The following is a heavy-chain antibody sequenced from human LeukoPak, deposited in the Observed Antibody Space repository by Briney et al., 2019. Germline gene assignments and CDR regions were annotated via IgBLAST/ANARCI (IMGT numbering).Heavy chain of an antibody. J-gene: IGHJ4*02. D-gene: IGHD2-2*01. CDR2: IWYDGSNK. Sequence: QSGRSLRLSCAASGFTFSSYGMHWVRQAPGKGLEWVAVIWYDGSNKFYADSVKGRFTISRDNSKNTLYLQMDSLRAEDTAVYYCAREGRDFRYCSSTSCYAPLYYFDYWGQGTLVTVSS. V-gene: IGHV3-33*01. CDR3: AREGRDFRYCSSTSCYAPLYYFDY. CDR1: GFTFSSYG.